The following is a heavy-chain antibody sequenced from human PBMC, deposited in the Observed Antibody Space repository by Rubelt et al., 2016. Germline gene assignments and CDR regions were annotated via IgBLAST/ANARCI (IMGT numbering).Heavy chain of an antibody. D-gene: IGHD3-10*01. CDR2: ISGTGDNA. V-gene: IGHV3-23*04. CDR1: GFTFSSEA. Sequence: EVQLVESGGYLVQPGGSLRLSCAASGFTFSSEAMSWVRQAPGKGLEWVSSISGTGDNAYYADSVKGRFTISRDNFKNTLYLQVNSLRAEDTAVYYCARRVAYGYLDNWGQGTLVTVSS. J-gene: IGHJ4*02. CDR3: ARRVAYGYLDN.